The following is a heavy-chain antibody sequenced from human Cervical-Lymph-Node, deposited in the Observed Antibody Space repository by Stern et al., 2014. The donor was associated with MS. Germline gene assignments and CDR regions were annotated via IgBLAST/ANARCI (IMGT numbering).Heavy chain of an antibody. D-gene: IGHD2-8*02. CDR1: GDSISSYTHY. CDR3: AKHACTGAACPFDL. CDR2: VYYSGAT. Sequence: VQLVESGPGLVKPSETLSLTCAVSGDSISSYTHYWAWIRQPPGKGLEWIGSVYYSGATYYNPSLKSPVPISVDTSKNHSSLGLTSVTAADTAVYYCAKHACTGAACPFDLWGQGTLVTVSS. J-gene: IGHJ4*02. V-gene: IGHV4-39*01.